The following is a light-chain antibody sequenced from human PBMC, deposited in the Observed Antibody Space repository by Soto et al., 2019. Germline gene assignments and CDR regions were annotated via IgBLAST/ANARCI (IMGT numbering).Light chain of an antibody. V-gene: IGKV3-20*01. CDR2: GAS. J-gene: IGKJ5*01. CDR1: QSVSSN. CDR3: HHYGSSPLT. Sequence: EIVMTQSPATLSVSPGERATLSCRASQSVSSNLAWYQQKPGQAPRLLISGASSRAADIPDRFSGSVSGTDFTLTISRLEPEDFAVYYCHHYGSSPLTFGQGTRLEIK.